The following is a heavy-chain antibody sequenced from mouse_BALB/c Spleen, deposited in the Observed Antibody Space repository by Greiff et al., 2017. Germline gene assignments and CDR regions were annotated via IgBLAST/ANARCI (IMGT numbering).Heavy chain of an antibody. D-gene: IGHD1-1*01. Sequence: DVKLQESGTVLARPGASVKMSCKASGYSFTSYWMHWVKQRPGQGLEWIGAIYPGNSDTSYNQKFKGKAKLTAVTSASTAYMELSSLTNEDSAVYYCTTYYGSSPSYAMDYWGQGTSVTVSS. CDR1: GYSFTSYW. CDR3: TTYYGSSPSYAMDY. CDR2: IYPGNSDT. V-gene: IGHV1-5*01. J-gene: IGHJ4*01.